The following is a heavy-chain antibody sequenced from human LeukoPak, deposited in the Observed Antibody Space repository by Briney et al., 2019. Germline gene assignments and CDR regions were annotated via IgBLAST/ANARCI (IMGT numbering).Heavy chain of an antibody. CDR1: GGSFSGYY. CDR3: ATRGLYGDYVLDY. D-gene: IGHD4-17*01. V-gene: IGHV4-34*01. J-gene: IGHJ4*02. Sequence: PSETLSLTCAVYGGSFSGYYWSWIHHPPGKGLEWIGEINHSGSTNYNPSLKSRVTISVDTSKNQFSLKLSSVTAADTAVYYCATRGLYGDYVLDYWGQGTLVTVSS. CDR2: INHSGST.